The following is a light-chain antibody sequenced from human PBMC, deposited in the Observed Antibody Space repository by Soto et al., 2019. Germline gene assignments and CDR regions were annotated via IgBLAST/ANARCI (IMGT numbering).Light chain of an antibody. CDR2: EGS. CDR1: SSDVGSYNL. Sequence: QSVLTQPASVSGSPGQSITISCTGTSSDVGSYNLVSWYQQHPGKAPKLMIYEGSKRPSGVSNRFSGSKSGNTASLTISGLQAVDEADYYCCSYAGSRSYVFGTGSKVTVL. J-gene: IGLJ1*01. V-gene: IGLV2-23*01. CDR3: CSYAGSRSYV.